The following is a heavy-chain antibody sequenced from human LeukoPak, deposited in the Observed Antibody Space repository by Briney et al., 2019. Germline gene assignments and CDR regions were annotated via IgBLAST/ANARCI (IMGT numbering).Heavy chain of an antibody. CDR2: IYHSGST. J-gene: IGHJ4*02. CDR3: ASPWDPDYGDYEGY. CDR1: GYSISSGYY. Sequence: PSETLSLTCTVSGYSISSGYYWGWIRQPPGKGLEWIGSIYHSGSTYYNPSLKSRVTISVDTSKNQFSLKLSSVTAADTAVYYCASPWDPDYGDYEGYWGQGTLVTVSS. V-gene: IGHV4-38-2*02. D-gene: IGHD4-17*01.